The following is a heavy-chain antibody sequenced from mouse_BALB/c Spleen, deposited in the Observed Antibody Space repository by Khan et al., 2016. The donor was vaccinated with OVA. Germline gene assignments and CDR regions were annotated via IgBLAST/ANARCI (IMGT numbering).Heavy chain of an antibody. CDR1: GFTFSTYA. Sequence: EVELVESGGDLVKPGGSLRLSCAASGFTFSTYAMSWVRQFPDKRLEWVATINSDGCYTYYPDTLKGRFTISRNTAENTLYLQMSSLKSEDTAIYYCASHLSGYFAYWGQGNLVTVSA. CDR3: ASHLSGYFAY. CDR2: INSDGCYT. D-gene: IGHD2-14*01. V-gene: IGHV5-6*01. J-gene: IGHJ3*01.